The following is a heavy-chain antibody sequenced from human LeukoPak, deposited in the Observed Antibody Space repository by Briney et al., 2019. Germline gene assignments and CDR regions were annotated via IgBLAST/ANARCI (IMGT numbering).Heavy chain of an antibody. Sequence: GASVKVSCKASGYTFTAYYMHWVRQAPGQGLVWMGWINPNSGGTNYAQKFQGRVTMTRDTSISTAYMKLSSLRSDDTAVYYCATSSGYYVGYIRHWGQGTLVTVSS. CDR1: GYTFTAYY. CDR2: INPNSGGT. J-gene: IGHJ1*01. V-gene: IGHV1-2*02. CDR3: ATSSGYYVGYIRH. D-gene: IGHD3-22*01.